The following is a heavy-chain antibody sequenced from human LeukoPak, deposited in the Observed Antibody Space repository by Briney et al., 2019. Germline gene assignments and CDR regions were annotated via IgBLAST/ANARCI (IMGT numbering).Heavy chain of an antibody. Sequence: PSETLSLTCTVSGGSISSYYWSWIRQPPGKGLEWIGYIYYSGSTNYNPSLKSRVTISVDTSKNQFSLKLSSVTAADTAVYYWARQPVTISLFDPWGQGTLVTVSS. CDR3: ARQPVTISLFDP. V-gene: IGHV4-59*08. CDR1: GGSISSYY. D-gene: IGHD3-9*01. CDR2: IYYSGST. J-gene: IGHJ5*02.